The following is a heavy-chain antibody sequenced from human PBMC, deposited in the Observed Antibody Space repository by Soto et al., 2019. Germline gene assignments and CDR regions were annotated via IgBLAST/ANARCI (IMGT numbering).Heavy chain of an antibody. V-gene: IGHV3-30-3*01. D-gene: IGHD6-19*01. CDR1: GFTFSSYA. Sequence: QVQLVESGGGVVQPGRSLRLSCAASGFTFSSYAMHWVRQAPGKGLEWVAVISYDGSNKYYADSVKGRFTISRDNSKNTLYLQMNSLRAEDTAVYYCERFGAVAGTGGYFDYWGQGTLVTVSS. CDR2: ISYDGSNK. J-gene: IGHJ4*02. CDR3: ERFGAVAGTGGYFDY.